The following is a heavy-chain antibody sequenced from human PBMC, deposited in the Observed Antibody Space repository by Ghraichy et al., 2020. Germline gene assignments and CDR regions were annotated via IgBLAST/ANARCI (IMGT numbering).Heavy chain of an antibody. D-gene: IGHD6-13*01. CDR3: ARHGRDSSSSFDY. V-gene: IGHV4-39*01. CDR1: GGSISSSSYY. Sequence: SQTLSLTCTVSGGSISSSSYYLGWIRQPPGKGLEWIGSIYYSGSTYYNPSLKSRVTISVDTSKHQFSLKLSSVTAADTAVYYCARHGRDSSSSFDYWGQGTLVTVSS. J-gene: IGHJ4*02. CDR2: IYYSGST.